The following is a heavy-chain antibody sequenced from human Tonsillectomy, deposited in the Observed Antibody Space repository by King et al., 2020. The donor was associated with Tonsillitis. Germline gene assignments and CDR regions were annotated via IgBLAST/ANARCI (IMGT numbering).Heavy chain of an antibody. CDR3: ARARQALWAFDI. CDR1: GGSISSSNW. D-gene: IGHD3-16*01. V-gene: IGHV4-4*02. CDR2: IYHSGST. Sequence: VQLQESGPGLVKPSGTLSLTCAVSGGSISSSNWWCWVRQPPGKGLEWMWDIYHSGSTNYNPSLKSRVTISVDKSKKQFSLKLSSVTAADTAVYYCARARQALWAFDIWGQGTMVTVSS. J-gene: IGHJ3*02.